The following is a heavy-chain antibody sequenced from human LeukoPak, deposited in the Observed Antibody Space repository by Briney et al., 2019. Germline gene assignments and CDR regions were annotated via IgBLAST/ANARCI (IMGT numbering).Heavy chain of an antibody. D-gene: IGHD5-18*01. V-gene: IGHV3-33*06. CDR2: IWYDGSNK. J-gene: IGHJ4*02. CDR3: AKDRVGAMARFDY. Sequence: GGSLRLSCAASGFTFSRLGMHWVRQAPGKGLEWVAVIWYDGSNKYYADSVKGRFTISRDNSKNTLYLQMNSLRAEDTAVYYCAKDRVGAMARFDYWGQGTLVTVSS. CDR1: GFTFSRLG.